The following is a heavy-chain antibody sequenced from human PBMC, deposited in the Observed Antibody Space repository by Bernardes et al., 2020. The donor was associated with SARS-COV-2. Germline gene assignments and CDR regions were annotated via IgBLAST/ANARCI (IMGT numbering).Heavy chain of an antibody. CDR2: INPKTCDT. CDR3: ARDSTGWFKD. J-gene: IGHJ1*01. CDR1: DYTFFDSY. Sequence: ASVKVSCTASDYTFFDSYIHWVRHLPAQGLEWLGRINPKTCDTDYPEKFQGRVTMTRDTSIRTAYMELSGLTFDDTATYYCARDSTGWFKDWGQGALVTVSS. D-gene: IGHD6-19*01. V-gene: IGHV1-2*02.